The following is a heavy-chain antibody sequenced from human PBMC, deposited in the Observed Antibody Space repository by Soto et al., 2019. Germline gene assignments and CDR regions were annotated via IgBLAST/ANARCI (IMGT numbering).Heavy chain of an antibody. V-gene: IGHV1-69*13. Sequence: GASVKVSCKASGGTFSSYAISWVRQAPGQGLEWMGGIIPIFGTANYAQKFQGRVTITADESTSTAYMELSSLRSEDTAVYYCARDAAARSEVSWFDPWGQGTLVTVSS. CDR2: IIPIFGTA. CDR3: ARDAAARSEVSWFDP. J-gene: IGHJ5*02. D-gene: IGHD6-13*01. CDR1: GGTFSSYA.